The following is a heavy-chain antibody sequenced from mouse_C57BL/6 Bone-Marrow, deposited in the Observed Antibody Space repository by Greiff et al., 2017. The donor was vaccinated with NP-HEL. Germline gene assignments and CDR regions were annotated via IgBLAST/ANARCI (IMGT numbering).Heavy chain of an antibody. V-gene: IGHV10-3*01. CDR2: IRSKSSNYAT. Sequence: EVMLVESGGGLVQPKGSLKLSCAASGFTFNTYAMHWVRQAPGKGLEWVARIRSKSSNYATYYADSVKDRFTISRDDSQSMLYLQMNNLKTEDTAMYYCVRGPSYYSNYEGTWFAYWGQGTLVTVSA. CDR1: GFTFNTYA. CDR3: VRGPSYYSNYEGTWFAY. D-gene: IGHD2-5*01. J-gene: IGHJ3*01.